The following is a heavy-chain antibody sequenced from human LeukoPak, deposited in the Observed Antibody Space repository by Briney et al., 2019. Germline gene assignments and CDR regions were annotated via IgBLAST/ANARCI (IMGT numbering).Heavy chain of an antibody. J-gene: IGHJ4*02. CDR1: GGSISSGSYH. CDR3: ARESWDCSGGSCYTWI. Sequence: SQTLSLTCTVSGGSISSGSYHWSWIRQPAGKGLEWIGRIYTSGSTNYNPSLKSRVTISVDTSKNQFSLKLSSVTAADTAVYYCARESWDCSGGSCYTWIWGQGTLVTVSS. D-gene: IGHD2-15*01. CDR2: IYTSGST. V-gene: IGHV4-61*02.